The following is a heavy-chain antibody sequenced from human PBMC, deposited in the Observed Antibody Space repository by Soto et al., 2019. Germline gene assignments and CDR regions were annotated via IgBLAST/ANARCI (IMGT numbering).Heavy chain of an antibody. J-gene: IGHJ4*02. V-gene: IGHV3-15*01. CDR2: IKSKTDGGTT. CDR3: TSLYYGH. Sequence: LILSCAASEFTFTYAWMSWVRQAPGKGLEWVGRIKSKTDGGTTDYAAPVKGRFTISRDESQNTLYLQMNSLKTEDTAVYYCTSLYYGHWGQGTLVTVSS. CDR1: EFTFTYAW. D-gene: IGHD3-16*02.